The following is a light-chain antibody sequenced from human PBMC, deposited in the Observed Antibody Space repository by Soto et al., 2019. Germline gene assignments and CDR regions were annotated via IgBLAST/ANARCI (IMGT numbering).Light chain of an antibody. CDR1: QDIADS. CDR3: QQTKSVPYT. Sequence: DIQMTQSPSSLSASVGDRVTITCRASQDIADSINWFQQKPGKAPNLLIYAAFNLQSRVPSRFSGSGSGTDFTLTISDLQPGDSATYYCQQTKSVPYTFGQGTKLEI. J-gene: IGKJ2*01. V-gene: IGKV1-39*01. CDR2: AAF.